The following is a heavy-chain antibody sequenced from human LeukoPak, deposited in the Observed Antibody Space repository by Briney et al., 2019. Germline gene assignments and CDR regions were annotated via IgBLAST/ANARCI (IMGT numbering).Heavy chain of an antibody. V-gene: IGHV3-21*04. J-gene: IGHJ4*02. CDR3: ARGSKGTYDY. Sequence: GGSLRFSCAASGFTFSSYAMSWVRQAPGKGLEWVSSISSSSSYIYYADSVKGRFTISRDNAKNSLYLQMNSLRAGDTAIYYCARGSKGTYDYWGQGTLVTVSS. CDR2: ISSSSSYI. CDR1: GFTFSSYA.